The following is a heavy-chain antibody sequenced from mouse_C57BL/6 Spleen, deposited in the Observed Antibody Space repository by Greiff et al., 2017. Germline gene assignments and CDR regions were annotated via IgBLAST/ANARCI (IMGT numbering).Heavy chain of an antibody. CDR1: GYTFTDYE. CDR3: TRSHNSPFAY. V-gene: IGHV1-15*01. J-gene: IGHJ3*01. Sequence: VKVVESGAELVRPGASVTLSCKASGYTFTDYEMHWVKQTPVHGLEWIGAIDPETGGTAYNQKFKGKAILTADKSSSTAYMELRSLTSEDSAVYYCTRSHNSPFAYWGQGTLVTVSA. CDR2: IDPETGGT.